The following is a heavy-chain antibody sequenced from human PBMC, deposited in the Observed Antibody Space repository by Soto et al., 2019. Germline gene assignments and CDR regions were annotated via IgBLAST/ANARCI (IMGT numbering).Heavy chain of an antibody. CDR2: ISFYGSNE. D-gene: IGHD6-6*01. V-gene: IGHV3-30-3*01. CDR3: AKDIEADGIPARWAWLDP. Sequence: GGSLRLSCAASGFTFSSYAMQWVRQAPGKGLEWVAVISFYGSNENYADSVKGRFTISRDNSKNTLYLQMNSLRAEDTAVYYCAKDIEADGIPARWAWLDPWGQGT. CDR1: GFTFSSYA. J-gene: IGHJ5*02.